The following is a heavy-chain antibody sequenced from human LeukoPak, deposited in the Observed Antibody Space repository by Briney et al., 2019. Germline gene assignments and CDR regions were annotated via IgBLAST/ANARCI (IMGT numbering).Heavy chain of an antibody. CDR3: ARPSVRGVDDAFDI. Sequence: ASVKVSCKASGYTFTGYYMHWVRQAPGQGLEWMGWINPNSGGTNYAQKFQGRVTMTRDKSISTAYLQWSSLKASDTAMYYCARPSVRGVDDAFDIWGQGTMVTVSS. D-gene: IGHD3-10*01. CDR2: INPNSGGT. J-gene: IGHJ3*02. V-gene: IGHV1-2*02. CDR1: GYTFTGYY.